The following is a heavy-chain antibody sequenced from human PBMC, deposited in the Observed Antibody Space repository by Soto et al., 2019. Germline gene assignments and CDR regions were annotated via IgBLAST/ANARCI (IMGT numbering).Heavy chain of an antibody. CDR2: ISSSGSTI. V-gene: IGHV3-48*03. J-gene: IGHJ6*02. Sequence: GGSLRLSCAASGFTFSSYEMNWVRQAPGKGLEWVSYISSSGSTIYYADSVKGRFTISRDNAKNSLYLQMNSLRAEDTAVYYCARDEIGRRTRYYYYGMYVWGQGTTVTVSS. CDR3: ARDEIGRRTRYYYYGMYV. D-gene: IGHD2-2*01. CDR1: GFTFSSYE.